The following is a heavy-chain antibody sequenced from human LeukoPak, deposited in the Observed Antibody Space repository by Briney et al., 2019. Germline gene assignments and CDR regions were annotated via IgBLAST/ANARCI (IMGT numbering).Heavy chain of an antibody. CDR3: ARVNPYYGSGSYLNWFDP. CDR1: GGSISSGDYY. Sequence: PSQTLSLTCTVSGGSISSGDYYWSWIRQPPGKGLEWIGYFYYSGSTYYNPSLKSRVTISVDTSKNQFSLKLSSVTAADTAVYYCARVNPYYGSGSYLNWFDPWGQGTLVTVSS. D-gene: IGHD3-10*01. CDR2: FYYSGST. J-gene: IGHJ5*02. V-gene: IGHV4-30-4*08.